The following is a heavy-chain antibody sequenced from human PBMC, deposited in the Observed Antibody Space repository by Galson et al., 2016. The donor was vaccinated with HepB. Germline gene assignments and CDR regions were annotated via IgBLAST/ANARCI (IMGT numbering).Heavy chain of an antibody. CDR3: ARESGGGYSSGSDAYNWLDP. J-gene: IGHJ5*02. V-gene: IGHV3-30*03. CDR2: ISYDGKNK. Sequence: SLRLSCAASGFRFSSYGMHWVRQAPGKGLEWVAVISYDGKNKYYADSVKGRFTFSRDNSNNTLYLQMDNLRADDTAVYYCARESGGGYSSGSDAYNWLDPWGQGTLVTVSS. CDR1: GFRFSSYG. D-gene: IGHD6-19*01.